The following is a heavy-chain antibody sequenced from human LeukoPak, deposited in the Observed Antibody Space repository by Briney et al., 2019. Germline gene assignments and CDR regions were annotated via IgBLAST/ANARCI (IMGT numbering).Heavy chain of an antibody. CDR3: ARVARITMIVVVPNWFDP. Sequence: ASVKVSCKASGYTFTSYDINWVRQATGQGLEWKGWMNPNSGNTGYAQKFQGRVTMTRNTSISTAYMELSSLRSEDTAVYYCARVARITMIVVVPNWFDPWGQGTLVTVSS. D-gene: IGHD3-22*01. V-gene: IGHV1-8*01. CDR2: MNPNSGNT. J-gene: IGHJ5*02. CDR1: GYTFTSYD.